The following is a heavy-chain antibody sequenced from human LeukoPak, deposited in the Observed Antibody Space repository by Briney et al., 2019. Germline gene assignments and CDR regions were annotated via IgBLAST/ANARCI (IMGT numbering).Heavy chain of an antibody. V-gene: IGHV3-23*01. J-gene: IGHJ6*04. CDR3: VGVETITMVRGASGDV. CDR1: GFSFSTYF. CDR2: ISTSGGST. Sequence: GGSLRLSCVASGFSFSTYFLTWVRQAPGKGLEWVSEISTSGGSTYYADSVKGRFTISRDNSKNTLDLQMNSLSVEDTAVYYCVGVETITMVRGASGDVWGKGTTVTVSS. D-gene: IGHD3-10*01.